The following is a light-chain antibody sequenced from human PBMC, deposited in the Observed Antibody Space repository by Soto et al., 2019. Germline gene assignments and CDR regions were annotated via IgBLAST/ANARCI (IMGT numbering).Light chain of an antibody. CDR1: QTVGTTY. J-gene: IGKJ1*01. Sequence: EVVLAQSPGTLSLSPGERATLSCRASQTVGTTYLAWYQHKPGQAPRLLIYGASTRATGIPDRFSGSRSGTDFTLTISRPEPEDFAVYFCQLYGSARWTFGQGTKVEFK. CDR2: GAS. V-gene: IGKV3-20*01. CDR3: QLYGSARWT.